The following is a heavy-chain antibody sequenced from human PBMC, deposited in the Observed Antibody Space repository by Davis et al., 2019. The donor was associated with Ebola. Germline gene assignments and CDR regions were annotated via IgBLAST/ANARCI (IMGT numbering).Heavy chain of an antibody. J-gene: IGHJ5*02. D-gene: IGHD6-13*01. V-gene: IGHV1-18*01. Sequence: AASVKVSCKASGYTFNNFGLSWVRQAPGQGLEWMGWISAYNGDTNYAQRLQGRVTLATDTSTSTAYMELRRLRSDDTAMYYCARDLTAGTGWFDPWGQGTLVTVSS. CDR2: ISAYNGDT. CDR1: GYTFNNFG. CDR3: ARDLTAGTGWFDP.